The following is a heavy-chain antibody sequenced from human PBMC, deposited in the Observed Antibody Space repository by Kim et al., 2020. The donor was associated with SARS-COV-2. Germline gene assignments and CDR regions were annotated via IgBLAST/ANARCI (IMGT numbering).Heavy chain of an antibody. CDR1: GGSISSGDYS. V-gene: IGHV4-30-4*01. CDR2: IYYSGST. D-gene: IGHD3-3*01. CDR3: ARARATSITIFGVVIVHNFDD. Sequence: SETLSLTCTVSGGSISSGDYSWSWIRQPPGKGLEWIGYIYYSGSTYYNPSLKSRVTISVDTSKNQFSLKLSSVTAADTAVYYCARARATSITIFGVVIVHNFDDWGQGTLVTVSS. J-gene: IGHJ4*02.